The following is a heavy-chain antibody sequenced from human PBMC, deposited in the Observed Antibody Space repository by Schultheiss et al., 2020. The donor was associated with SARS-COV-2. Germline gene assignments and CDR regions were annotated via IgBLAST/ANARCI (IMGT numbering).Heavy chain of an antibody. J-gene: IGHJ3*02. CDR1: GFTVSSNY. CDR3: ARDQGKNAFDI. Sequence: GRSLRLSCAASGFTVSSNYMSWVRQAPGKGLEWVSVIYSGGSTYYADSVKGRFTISRDNSKNTLYLQMNSLRAEDTAVYYCARDQGKNAFDIWGQGTMVTVSS. V-gene: IGHV3-66*01. CDR2: IYSGGST.